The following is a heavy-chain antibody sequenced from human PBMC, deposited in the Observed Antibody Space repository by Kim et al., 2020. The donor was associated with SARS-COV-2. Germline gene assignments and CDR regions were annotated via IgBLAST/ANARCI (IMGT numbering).Heavy chain of an antibody. CDR1: GFTFSSYE. CDR3: ARDHRVYYGSGSYSSTYYYYGMDV. J-gene: IGHJ6*02. V-gene: IGHV3-48*03. Sequence: GGSLRLSCAASGFTFSSYEMNWVRQAPGKGLEWVSYISSSGSTIYYADSVKGRFTISRDNAKNSLYLQMNSLRAEDTAVYYCARDHRVYYGSGSYSSTYYYYGMDVWGQGTTVTVSS. CDR2: ISSSGSTI. D-gene: IGHD3-10*01.